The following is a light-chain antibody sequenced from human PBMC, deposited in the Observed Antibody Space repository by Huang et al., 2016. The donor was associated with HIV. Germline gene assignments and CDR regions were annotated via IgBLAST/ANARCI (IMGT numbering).Light chain of an antibody. J-gene: IGKJ2*01. Sequence: EIVLTQSPGTLSLSPWERATLSCRASQSVSSSYLAWYQQKPGQAPRLLIYGASSRATGIPDRFSGSGSGTDFTLTISRLEPEDFVVYYCQQYGRSPNTFGQGTKLEIK. CDR1: QSVSSSY. CDR3: QQYGRSPNT. CDR2: GAS. V-gene: IGKV3-20*01.